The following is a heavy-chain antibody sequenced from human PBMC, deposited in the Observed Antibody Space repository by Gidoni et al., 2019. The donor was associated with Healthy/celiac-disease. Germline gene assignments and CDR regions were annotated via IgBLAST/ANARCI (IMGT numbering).Heavy chain of an antibody. D-gene: IGHD2-15*01. CDR2: ISNSGSTI. CDR1: GFTFSSYE. J-gene: IGHJ4*02. Sequence: EVQLVESGGGLVQPGGSLRLSCAASGFTFSSYEMNWVRQAPGKGLEWVSYISNSGSTIYYADSVKGRFTISRDNAKNSLYLQMNSLRAEDTAVYYCASSVLGYCSGGSCYDDYWGQGTLVTVSS. CDR3: ASSVLGYCSGGSCYDDY. V-gene: IGHV3-48*03.